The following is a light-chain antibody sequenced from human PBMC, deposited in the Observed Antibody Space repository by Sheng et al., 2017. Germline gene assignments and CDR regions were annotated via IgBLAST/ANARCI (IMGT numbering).Light chain of an antibody. CDR1: SSDVGGYNH. Sequence: QSALTQPASVSGSPGQSITISCTGTSSDVGGYNHVSWYQQHPGKAPKLIIYEVTKRPSGVSNRFSASKSGNTASLTISGLQAEDEADYYCTSYTTSSGVFGGGTKLTVL. J-gene: IGLJ3*02. CDR3: TSYTTSSGV. CDR2: EVT. V-gene: IGLV2-14*01.